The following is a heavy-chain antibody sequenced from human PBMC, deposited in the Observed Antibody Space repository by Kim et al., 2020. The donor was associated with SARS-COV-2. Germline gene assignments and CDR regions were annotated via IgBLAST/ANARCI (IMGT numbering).Heavy chain of an antibody. D-gene: IGHD2-15*01. J-gene: IGHJ6*02. CDR2: ISSSSSYI. CDR1: GFTFSSYS. CDR3: ARGRWYPRALSYYYYGMDV. Sequence: GGSLRLSCAASGFTFSSYSMNWVRQAPGKGLEWVSSISSSSSYIYYADSVKGRFTISRDNAKNSLYLQMNSLRAEDTAVYYCARGRWYPRALSYYYYGMDVWGQGTTVTVSS. V-gene: IGHV3-21*01.